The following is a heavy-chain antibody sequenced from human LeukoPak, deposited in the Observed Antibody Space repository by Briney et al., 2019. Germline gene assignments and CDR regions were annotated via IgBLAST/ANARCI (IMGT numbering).Heavy chain of an antibody. CDR2: ITPGGSNM. CDR3: ASWSGSSVLDY. J-gene: IGHJ4*02. CDR1: GFTFSSHS. Sequence: GGSLRLSCATSGFTFSSHSMHWVRQTPEKGLERVSTITPGGSNMYYHDSVKGRFTISRDNAKNLLFLQMNSLRAEDTAVYYCASWSGSSVLDYWGQGTLVTVSS. V-gene: IGHV3-21*01. D-gene: IGHD3-3*01.